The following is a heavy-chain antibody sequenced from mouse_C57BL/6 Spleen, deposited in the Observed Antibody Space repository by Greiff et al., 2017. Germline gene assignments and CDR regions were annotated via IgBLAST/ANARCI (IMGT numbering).Heavy chain of an antibody. D-gene: IGHD4-1*01. J-gene: IGHJ1*03. V-gene: IGHV1-69*01. CDR3: ATHLTGTDWYFDV. Sequence: QVQLQQPGAELVMPGASVKLSCKASGYTFTSYWMHWVKQRPGQGLEWIGEIDPSDSYTNYNQKFKGKSTLTVDKSSSTAYMQLSSLTSEDSAVYYWATHLTGTDWYFDVWGTGTTVTVSS. CDR1: GYTFTSYW. CDR2: IDPSDSYT.